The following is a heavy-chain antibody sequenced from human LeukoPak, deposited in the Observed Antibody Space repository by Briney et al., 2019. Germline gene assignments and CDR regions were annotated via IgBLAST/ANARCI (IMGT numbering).Heavy chain of an antibody. D-gene: IGHD6-6*01. Sequence: SETLSLTCAVYGGSFSGYYWSWIRQPPGKGLEWIGEINHSGSTNYNPSLKSRVTISVDTSKNQFSLKLCSVTAADTAVYYCARTLEYSSSSGWFDPWGQGTLVTVSS. V-gene: IGHV4-34*01. CDR2: INHSGST. J-gene: IGHJ5*02. CDR3: ARTLEYSSSSGWFDP. CDR1: GGSFSGYY.